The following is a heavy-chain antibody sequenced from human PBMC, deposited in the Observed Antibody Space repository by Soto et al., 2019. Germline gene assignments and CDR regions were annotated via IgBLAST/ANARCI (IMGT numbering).Heavy chain of an antibody. CDR2: VGGSGDGT. Sequence: GGSLRLSCAASGFTFSTYTMTWVRQAPGKGLEWVSSVGGSGDGTYYADSVKGRFTISRDNSKNTLYLQMNSLRAADTAVYYCAKDRLANPPYYYYYYGLDVWGQGTTVTVSS. J-gene: IGHJ6*02. CDR3: AKDRLANPPYYYYYYGLDV. CDR1: GFTFSTYT. V-gene: IGHV3-23*01. D-gene: IGHD6-25*01.